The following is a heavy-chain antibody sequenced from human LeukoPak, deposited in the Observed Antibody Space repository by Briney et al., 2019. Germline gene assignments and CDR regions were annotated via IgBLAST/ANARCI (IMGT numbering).Heavy chain of an antibody. CDR2: IYRGEST. CDR3: AREQGALDS. V-gene: IGHV3-53*01. J-gene: IGHJ4*02. Sequence: PGGSLRLSCAASGFTISSSYMSWVRQAPGKGLEWVSVIYRGESTYYTESVRGRFMISRDSSKNTLYLQMNSLRAEDTAVYYCAREQGALDSWGQGTLVTVSS. CDR1: GFTISSSY.